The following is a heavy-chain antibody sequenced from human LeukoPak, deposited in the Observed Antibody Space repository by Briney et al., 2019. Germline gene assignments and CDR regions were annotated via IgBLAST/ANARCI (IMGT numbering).Heavy chain of an antibody. CDR1: GDSMRSWY. CDR3: ARGAWDTAQREPFDY. D-gene: IGHD5-18*01. V-gene: IGHV4-59*01. CDR2: IYYSGSA. J-gene: IGHJ4*02. Sequence: SETLSLTCSVSGDSMRSWYWSWVRQPPRKGLEWIGYIYYSGSADYNPSPKSRVTMSIDTSKKQFSLELISVTAADTAVYYCARGAWDTAQREPFDYWGQGTLVTVSS.